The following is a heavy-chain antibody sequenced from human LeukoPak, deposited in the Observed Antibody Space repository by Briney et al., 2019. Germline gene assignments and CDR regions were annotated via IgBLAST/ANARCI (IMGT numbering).Heavy chain of an antibody. CDR3: TTDPPGGLYY. CDR1: GFTFDDYA. D-gene: IGHD3-16*01. V-gene: IGHV3-9*01. J-gene: IGHJ4*02. Sequence: PGGSLRLSCAGSGFTFDDYAMHWVRQAPGEGLEWVSGINENSGSIGYADSVKGRFTISRDDSKNILYLQMNSLKTEDTAVYYCTTDPPGGLYYWGQGALVTVSS. CDR2: INENSGSI.